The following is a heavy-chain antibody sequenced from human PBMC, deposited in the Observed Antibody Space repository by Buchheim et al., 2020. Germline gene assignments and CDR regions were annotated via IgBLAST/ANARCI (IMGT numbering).Heavy chain of an antibody. J-gene: IGHJ4*02. V-gene: IGHV4-34*01. CDR3: ARGSGITIFGVDRWVFDL. CDR1: GGSSSGYY. Sequence: QVQLQQWGAGLVKPSETLSLTCAVFGGSSSGYYWSWIRQPPGKGLEWIGEIHHTGSTIYHPSLKSRVTLSVDTSKHQFSLRLSSVTAADTAVYYCARGSGITIFGVDRWVFDLWGQGTL. D-gene: IGHD3-3*01. CDR2: IHHTGST.